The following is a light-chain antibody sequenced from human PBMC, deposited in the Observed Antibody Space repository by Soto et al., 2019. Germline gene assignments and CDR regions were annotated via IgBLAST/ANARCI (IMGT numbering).Light chain of an antibody. CDR3: QQDNSYSWT. V-gene: IGKV1-5*03. Sequence: DIQMTQSPSTLSASVGDRVTITCRASQSLSSWLAWYQQKPGKAPKLLIYKASNLEGGVPSRFSGSGSGTEFTLTISSLQPDDFATYYCQQDNSYSWTFGQGTKVEIK. CDR1: QSLSSW. J-gene: IGKJ1*01. CDR2: KAS.